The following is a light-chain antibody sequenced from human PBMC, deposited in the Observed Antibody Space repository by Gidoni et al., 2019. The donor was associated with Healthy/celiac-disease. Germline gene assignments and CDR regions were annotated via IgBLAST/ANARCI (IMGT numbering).Light chain of an antibody. CDR3: QQLNSYPGT. CDR1: QGISSY. V-gene: IGKV1-9*01. Sequence: DIQLTQSPSFLSASVGDRVTITCRASQGISSYLAWYQQKPGKAPKLLIYAASTLQSGVPSRFSGSGSGTEFTLTISSLQPEDFATYYCQQLNSYPGTFXGXTKVEIK. CDR2: AAS. J-gene: IGKJ4*01.